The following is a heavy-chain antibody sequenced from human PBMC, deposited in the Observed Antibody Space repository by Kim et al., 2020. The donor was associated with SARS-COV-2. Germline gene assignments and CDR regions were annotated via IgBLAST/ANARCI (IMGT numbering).Heavy chain of an antibody. Sequence: ASVKVSCKASGYTFTSYYMHWVRQAPGQGLEWMGIINPSGGSTSYAQKFQGRVTMTRDTSTSTVYMELSSLRSEETAVYYCARVPMRRYFDWLFHDAFDISGQGTMVTVSS. V-gene: IGHV1-46*01. J-gene: IGHJ3*02. CDR3: ARVPMRRYFDWLFHDAFDI. D-gene: IGHD3-9*01. CDR1: GYTFTSYY. CDR2: INPSGGST.